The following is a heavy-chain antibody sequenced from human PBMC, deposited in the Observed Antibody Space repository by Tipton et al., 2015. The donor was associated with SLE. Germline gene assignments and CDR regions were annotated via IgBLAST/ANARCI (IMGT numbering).Heavy chain of an antibody. Sequence: TLSLTCSVSDGSIGSYYWNWIRQPPGKGLEWIASIYYSGNTNYAPSLKSRVTISLDTNDYFSLRLSSVTAADTAVYYCARGVPSLYDCRRGSWVRRFDTWGQGTLFTVSS. CDR3: ARGVPSLYDCRRGSWVRRFDT. D-gene: IGHD3-3*01. CDR1: DGSIGSYY. CDR2: IYYSGNT. J-gene: IGHJ5*02. V-gene: IGHV4-59*12.